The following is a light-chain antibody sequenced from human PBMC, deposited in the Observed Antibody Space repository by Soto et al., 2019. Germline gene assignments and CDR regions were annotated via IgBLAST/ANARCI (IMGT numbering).Light chain of an antibody. Sequence: MTQSPSSLSASVGDRVTITCRASQNIINYLNWYLQKPGQSPQLLIYTLSSRASGVPDRFSGSGSGTDFTLRISRVEAEDVGVYYCMQHLEYPITFGQGTRLEIK. V-gene: IGKV2-40*01. CDR3: MQHLEYPIT. CDR2: TLS. J-gene: IGKJ5*01. CDR1: QNIINY.